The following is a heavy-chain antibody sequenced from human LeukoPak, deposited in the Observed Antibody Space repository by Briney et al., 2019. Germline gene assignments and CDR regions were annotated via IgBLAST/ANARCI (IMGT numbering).Heavy chain of an antibody. J-gene: IGHJ4*02. CDR3: ARTVTIFGVVIPHFDY. D-gene: IGHD3-3*01. CDR1: GASIMSGGYS. CDR2: FYHSGRT. Sequence: PSETLSLTCALSGASIMSGGYSWSWIRQPPGKGLEWIGYFYHSGRTYYNPSLKSRVTISVDKSKNQVSPRLNSMTAADTAVYYCARTVTIFGVVIPHFDYWGQGTLVTVSS. V-gene: IGHV4-30-2*01.